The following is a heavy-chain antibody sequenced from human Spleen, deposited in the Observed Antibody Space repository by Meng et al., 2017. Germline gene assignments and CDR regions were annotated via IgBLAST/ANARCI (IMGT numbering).Heavy chain of an antibody. Sequence: GPALVKLSETLSLTCAVYGGSFSDYYWSWIRQPTGKGLEWIGEINHSGSTNYNPSLESRATISVDTSQNNLSLKLSSVTAADSAVYYCARGPTTMAHDFDYWGQGTLVTVSS. CDR3: ARGPTTMAHDFDY. V-gene: IGHV4-34*01. D-gene: IGHD4-11*01. CDR1: GGSFSDYY. CDR2: INHSGST. J-gene: IGHJ4*02.